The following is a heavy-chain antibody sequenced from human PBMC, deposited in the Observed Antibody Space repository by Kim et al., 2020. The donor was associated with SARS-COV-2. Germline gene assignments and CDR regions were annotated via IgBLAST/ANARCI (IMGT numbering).Heavy chain of an antibody. Sequence: ASVKVSCQASGYTFTSHAIYWVRQAPGQRLEWMGWVNTGNGDTKYSQKFQGRVSITRDTSASAAYMELGSLRSEDTAVYYCARDRGYGDYVMAYYVDYWG. D-gene: IGHD4-17*01. V-gene: IGHV1-3*04. CDR1: GYTFTSHA. J-gene: IGHJ4*01. CDR3: ARDRGYGDYVMAYYVDY. CDR2: VNTGNGDT.